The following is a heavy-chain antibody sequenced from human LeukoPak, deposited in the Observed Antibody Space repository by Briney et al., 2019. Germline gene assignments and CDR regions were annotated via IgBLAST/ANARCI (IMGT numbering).Heavy chain of an antibody. CDR2: IYSGGST. D-gene: IGHD2-2*01. CDR1: GFTVSSNY. Sequence: GGSLRLSCAASGFTVSSNYMSWVRQAPGKGLEWVSVIYSGGSTYYADSVKGRFTISRDNSKNTLYLQMNSLRAEDTAVYYCARDWVGYCSSTSCQGDYYGMDVWGQGTTVTVSS. V-gene: IGHV3-66*01. J-gene: IGHJ6*02. CDR3: ARDWVGYCSSTSCQGDYYGMDV.